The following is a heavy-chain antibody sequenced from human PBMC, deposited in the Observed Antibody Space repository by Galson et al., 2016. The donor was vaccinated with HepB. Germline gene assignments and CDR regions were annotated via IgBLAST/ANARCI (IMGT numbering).Heavy chain of an antibody. V-gene: IGHV3-53*01. Sequence: SLRLSCAASGLSVGNSYMSWVRQAPGKGLDWVSAIYSEGNTYYAGSVKGRFTISKDSSKNTLYLQMSSLRAEDTAVYYCARDNSEVYYYAMDVWGQGTTVTVSS. CDR3: ARDNSEVYYYAMDV. CDR2: IYSEGNT. J-gene: IGHJ6*02. CDR1: GLSVGNSY. D-gene: IGHD1-26*01.